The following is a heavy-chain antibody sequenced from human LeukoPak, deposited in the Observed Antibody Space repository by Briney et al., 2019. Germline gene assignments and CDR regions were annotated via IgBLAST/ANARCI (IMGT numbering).Heavy chain of an antibody. D-gene: IGHD2-21*02. CDR2: INPNSGGT. J-gene: IGHJ4*02. CDR1: GYTFTGYY. Sequence: ASVKVSCKASGYTFTGYYMHWVRQAPGQGLEWMGWINPNSGGTNYAQRFQGRVTMTRDTSISTAYMELSRLRSDDTAVYYCARLGVTAIPIDYWGQGTLVTVSS. V-gene: IGHV1-2*02. CDR3: ARLGVTAIPIDY.